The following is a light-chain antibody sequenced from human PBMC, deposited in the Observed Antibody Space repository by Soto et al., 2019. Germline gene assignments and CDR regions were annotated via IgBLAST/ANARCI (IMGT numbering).Light chain of an antibody. CDR2: DVG. Sequence: QSVLTQPASVSGSAGQSISISCAGTNSDIGRYNFVSWYQQRPGQAPKLLIFDVGNRPSGISDRFSGSKSGQTASLTISGLQAEDEADYYCNSYTSSSPPYVFGTG. V-gene: IGLV2-14*01. CDR3: NSYTSSSPPYV. J-gene: IGLJ1*01. CDR1: NSDIGRYNF.